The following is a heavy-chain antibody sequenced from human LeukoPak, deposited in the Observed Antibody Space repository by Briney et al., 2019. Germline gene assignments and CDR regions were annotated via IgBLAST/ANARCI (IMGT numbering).Heavy chain of an antibody. V-gene: IGHV4-34*01. CDR1: GGSFSGYY. D-gene: IGHD6-13*01. Sequence: KPSETLSLTCAVYGGSFSGYYWSWIRQPPGKGLEWIGERNHNGSTNYYPSLKSRVTISVDTSKNQFSLKLSSVTAADTAVYYCARGPRGRDPYSSSWERNFDYWGQGTLVTVSS. J-gene: IGHJ4*02. CDR3: ARGPRGRDPYSSSWERNFDY. CDR2: RNHNGST.